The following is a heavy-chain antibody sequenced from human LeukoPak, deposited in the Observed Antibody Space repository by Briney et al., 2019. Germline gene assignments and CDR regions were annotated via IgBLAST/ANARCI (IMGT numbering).Heavy chain of an antibody. J-gene: IGHJ4*02. CDR1: GYTFTSYY. CDR2: INPSGGST. D-gene: IGHD6-13*01. CDR3: ARDRSGSSTSRSSSSWLFDY. Sequence: GASVKVSCKASGYTFTSYYMHWVRQAPGQGLEWMGIINPSGGSTSYAQKFQGRVTMTRDMSTSTVYMELSSLRSEDTAVYYCARDRSGSSTSRSSSSWLFDYWGQGTQVTVSS. V-gene: IGHV1-46*01.